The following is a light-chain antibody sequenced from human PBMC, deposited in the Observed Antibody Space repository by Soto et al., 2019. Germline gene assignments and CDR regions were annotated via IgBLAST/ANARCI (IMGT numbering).Light chain of an antibody. CDR2: GAS. Sequence: EIVLTQSPGTLSLSPGERATLSCRASQSVSSSYLAWYQQKPGQAPRLLIYGASSRGTGIPDRFSGSGSGTDFTLTISRLEPEDFAVYYCQQYGSSFWTFGQGTKVDIK. CDR1: QSVSSSY. J-gene: IGKJ1*01. V-gene: IGKV3-20*01. CDR3: QQYGSSFWT.